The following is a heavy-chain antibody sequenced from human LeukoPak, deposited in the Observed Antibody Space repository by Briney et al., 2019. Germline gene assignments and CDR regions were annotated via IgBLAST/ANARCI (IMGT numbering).Heavy chain of an antibody. CDR3: ARDQSNWFDP. CDR1: GYTFTSYG. Sequence: GESLKISCKGSGYTFTSYGISWVRQAPGQGLEWMGWISAYNGNTNYAQKLQGRVTMTTDTSTSTAYMELRSLRSDDTAVYYCARDQSNWFDPWGQGTLVTVSS. CDR2: ISAYNGNT. V-gene: IGHV1-18*01. J-gene: IGHJ5*02.